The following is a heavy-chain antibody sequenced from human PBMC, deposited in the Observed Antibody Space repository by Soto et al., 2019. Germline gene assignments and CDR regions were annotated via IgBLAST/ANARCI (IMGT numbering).Heavy chain of an antibody. Sequence: QVQLQESGPGLVKPSGTLSLTCAVSGGSISSSNWWSWVRQPPGKGLEWIGEIYHSGSTNYNPSLQSRVTISVDKSKNQFSLKLSAVTAADTAVYYCARAGSSGWLPDYWGQGTLVTVSS. CDR2: IYHSGST. CDR3: ARAGSSGWLPDY. D-gene: IGHD6-19*01. V-gene: IGHV4-4*02. J-gene: IGHJ4*02. CDR1: GGSISSSNW.